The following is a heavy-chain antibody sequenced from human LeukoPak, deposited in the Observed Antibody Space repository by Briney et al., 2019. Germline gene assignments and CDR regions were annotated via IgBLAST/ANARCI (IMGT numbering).Heavy chain of an antibody. J-gene: IGHJ4*02. D-gene: IGHD1-26*01. CDR2: INTDGSST. CDR1: GFTFSSYW. V-gene: IGHV3-74*01. Sequence: GGSLRLSCAASGFTFSSYWIHWVRQAPGKGLVWVSRINTDGSSTNYADSVKGRFTISRDNAKNTLYLQMNNLRAEDTAVYYCARNIGGTYFYFDYWGQGTRVTVSS. CDR3: ARNIGGTYFYFDY.